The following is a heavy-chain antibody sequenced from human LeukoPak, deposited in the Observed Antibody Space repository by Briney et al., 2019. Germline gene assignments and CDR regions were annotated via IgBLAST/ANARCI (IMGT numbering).Heavy chain of an antibody. J-gene: IGHJ4*02. V-gene: IGHV4-59*05. CDR2: IYYSGST. D-gene: IGHD3-3*01. CDR1: GGSISSYY. Sequence: SETLSLTCTVSGGSISSYYWSWIRQPPGKGLEWIGSIYYSGSTYYNPSLKSRVTIPVDTSKNQFSLKLSSVTAADTAVYYCARQAPRRFLEWLSGVYWGQGTLVTVSS. CDR3: ARQAPRRFLEWLSGVY.